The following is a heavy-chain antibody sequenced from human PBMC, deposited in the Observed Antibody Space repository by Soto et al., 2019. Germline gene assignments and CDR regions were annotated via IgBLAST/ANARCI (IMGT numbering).Heavy chain of an antibody. J-gene: IGHJ4*02. D-gene: IGHD1-26*01. CDR3: ARGGNGAMFLFDY. CDR1: GFTVSSNY. Sequence: EVQLVETGGGLIQPGGSLRLSCAASGFTVSSNYMSWVRQAPGKGLEWVSVIYSGGSTYYADSVKGRFTISRDNSKNTLYLQMNSLRAEDTAVYYCARGGNGAMFLFDYWGQGTLVTVSS. V-gene: IGHV3-53*02. CDR2: IYSGGST.